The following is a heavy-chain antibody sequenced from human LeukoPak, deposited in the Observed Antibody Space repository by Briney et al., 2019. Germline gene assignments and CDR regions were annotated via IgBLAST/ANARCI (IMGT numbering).Heavy chain of an antibody. CDR1: GDSVSSNSAA. J-gene: IGHJ6*03. CDR2: TYYRSKWYN. Sequence: SQTLSLTCAISGDSVSSNSAAWNWIRQSPSRGLEWLGRTYYRSKWYNDYAVSVKSRITINPDTSKNQFSLQLNSVTPEDTAVYYCARENLPLPCSGGSCYSDHYYYMEVWGKGTTVTVSS. D-gene: IGHD2-15*01. CDR3: ARENLPLPCSGGSCYSDHYYYMEV. V-gene: IGHV6-1*01.